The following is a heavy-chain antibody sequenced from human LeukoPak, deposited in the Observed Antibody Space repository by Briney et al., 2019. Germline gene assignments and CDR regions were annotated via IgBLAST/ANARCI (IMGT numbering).Heavy chain of an antibody. V-gene: IGHV3-74*01. Sequence: GGSLRLSCVASGFTFSSHWLHWVRQAPGKGLMWVSRINGDGTTTTYADSVKGRFTISRDNAKNTLYLQMNDLRAEGTAVYYCVSPSSGTFDYWGQGTLLTVSS. CDR2: INGDGTTT. J-gene: IGHJ4*02. CDR1: GFTFSSHW. D-gene: IGHD6-19*01. CDR3: VSPSSGTFDY.